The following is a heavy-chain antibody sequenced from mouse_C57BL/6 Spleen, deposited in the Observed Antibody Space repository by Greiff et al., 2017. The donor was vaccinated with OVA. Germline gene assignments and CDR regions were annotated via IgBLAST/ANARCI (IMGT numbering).Heavy chain of an antibody. CDR1: GFSLTSYG. D-gene: IGHD1-1*01. CDR2: IWSGGST. CDR3: ARERSYYGSSYWYFDV. J-gene: IGHJ1*03. Sequence: VMLVESGPGLVQPSQSLSITCTVSGFSLTSYGVHWVRQSPGKGLEWLGVIWSGGSTDYNAAFISRLSISKDNSKSQVFFKMNSLQADDTAIYYCARERSYYGSSYWYFDVWGTGTTVTVSS. V-gene: IGHV2-2*01.